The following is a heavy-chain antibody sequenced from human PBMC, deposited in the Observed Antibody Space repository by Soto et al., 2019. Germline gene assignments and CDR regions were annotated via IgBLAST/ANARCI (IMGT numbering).Heavy chain of an antibody. J-gene: IGHJ4*02. CDR3: ARSSTSANYFDY. CDR1: GGSISSGGYY. V-gene: IGHV4-31*03. Sequence: QVQLQESGPGLVKPSQTLSLTCTVSGGSISSGGYYWSWIRQHPGKGPEWIGYIYYSGSTSYNPSLKGRVTISVDTSKKQFSLKLSSVTAADTAVYYCARSSTSANYFDYWGEGTLVTVS. CDR2: IYYSGST. D-gene: IGHD2-2*01.